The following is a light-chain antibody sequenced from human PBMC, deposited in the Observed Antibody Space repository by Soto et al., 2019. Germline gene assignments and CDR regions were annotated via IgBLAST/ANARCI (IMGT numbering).Light chain of an antibody. CDR1: QSVSSY. V-gene: IGKV3-11*01. CDR3: QQYGSSGT. CDR2: DAS. Sequence: EIVLTQSPATLSLSPGERATLSCRASQSVSSYLAWYQQKPGQAPRLLIYDASSRPTDIPARFSGSGSGTDFTLTISSLEPEDFAVYYCQQYGSSGTFGQGTRLEIK. J-gene: IGKJ5*01.